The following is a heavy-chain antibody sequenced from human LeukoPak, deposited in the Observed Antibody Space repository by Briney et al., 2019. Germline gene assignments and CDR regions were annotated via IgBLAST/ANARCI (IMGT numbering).Heavy chain of an antibody. Sequence: SVKVSCKASGDTFSSYAISWVRQAPGQGLEWMGRIIPIFGTANYAQKFQGRVTITTDESTSTAYMELSSLRSEDTAVYYCAREKYYGSGGIDYWGQGTLVTVSS. V-gene: IGHV1-69*05. CDR1: GDTFSSYA. J-gene: IGHJ4*02. D-gene: IGHD3-10*01. CDR2: IIPIFGTA. CDR3: AREKYYGSGGIDY.